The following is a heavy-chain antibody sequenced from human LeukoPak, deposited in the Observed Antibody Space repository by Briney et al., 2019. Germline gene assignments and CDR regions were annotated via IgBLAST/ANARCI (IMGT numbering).Heavy chain of an antibody. V-gene: IGHV3-23*01. CDR3: AKSGSGYYYVFDY. D-gene: IGHD3-22*01. Sequence: GGSLRLSCAASGFTFSSNAMSWVRQAPGKGLVWVSGISGSGGNTYYADSVKGRLTISRDNSKNTLHLQINSLRAEDTAVYYCAKSGSGYYYVFDYWGQGTLVTVSS. J-gene: IGHJ4*02. CDR2: ISGSGGNT. CDR1: GFTFSSNA.